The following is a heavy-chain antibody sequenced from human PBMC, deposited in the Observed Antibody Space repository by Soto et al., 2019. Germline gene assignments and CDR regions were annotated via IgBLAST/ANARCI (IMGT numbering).Heavy chain of an antibody. CDR3: ARGVSSSWYPGP. CDR2: IYYSGST. J-gene: IGHJ5*02. D-gene: IGHD6-13*01. CDR1: GGSISSSSYY. V-gene: IGHV4-39*01. Sequence: SETLSLTCTVSGGSISSSSYYWGWIRQPPGKGLEWIGSIYYSGSTYYNPSLKSRVTISVDTSKNQFSLKLSSVTAADTAVYYCARGVSSSWYPGPWGQGTLATVSS.